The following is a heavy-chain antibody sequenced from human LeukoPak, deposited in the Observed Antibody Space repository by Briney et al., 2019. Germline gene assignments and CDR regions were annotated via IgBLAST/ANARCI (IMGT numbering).Heavy chain of an antibody. CDR3: ARLPSPYYYDGSAPDY. CDR2: TYYSGRT. D-gene: IGHD3-22*01. CDR1: GGSIRGYS. J-gene: IGHJ4*02. V-gene: IGHV4-59*08. Sequence: PLETLCLTSALSGGSIRGYSWRCVRHRPQKGLERSGYTYYSGRTNYNHALKSRVTISVDTSKSKFSLKLSFVTAADTAVDFCARLPSPYYYDGSAPDYWGQGTLVTVSS.